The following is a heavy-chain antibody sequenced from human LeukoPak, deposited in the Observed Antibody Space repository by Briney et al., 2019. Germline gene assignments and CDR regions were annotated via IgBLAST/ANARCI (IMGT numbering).Heavy chain of an antibody. V-gene: IGHV5-51*01. Sequence: GESLKISCQGSGYSFPNYWIGWVRQMSGKGLKWVGIINPINFDSRYSQSVQGHVTISVDKSVSTVYLQWSSLRASDTAIYYCEGLSKGGYAYEAWGQGTLVTVSS. CDR3: EGLSKGGYAYEA. J-gene: IGHJ5*02. D-gene: IGHD3-16*01. CDR2: INPINFDS. CDR1: GYSFPNYW.